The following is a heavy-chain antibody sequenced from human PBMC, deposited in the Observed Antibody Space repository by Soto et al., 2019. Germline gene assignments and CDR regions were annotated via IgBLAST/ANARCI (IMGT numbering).Heavy chain of an antibody. CDR3: ARDYRQGYGSGSYSNDLDAFDI. D-gene: IGHD3-10*01. Sequence: PGGSLRLSCAASGFTFSDYYMSWIRQAPGKGLEWVSYISSSGSTIYYADSVKGRFTISRDNAKNSLYLQMNSLRAEDTAVYYCARDYRQGYGSGSYSNDLDAFDIWGQGTMVTVS. V-gene: IGHV3-11*01. CDR2: ISSSGSTI. CDR1: GFTFSDYY. J-gene: IGHJ3*02.